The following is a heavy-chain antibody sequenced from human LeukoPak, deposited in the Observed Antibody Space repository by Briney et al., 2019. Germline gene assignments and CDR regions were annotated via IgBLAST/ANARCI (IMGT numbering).Heavy chain of an antibody. V-gene: IGHV5-51*01. J-gene: IGHJ4*02. CDR1: GYSFTTYW. CDR2: IYPGDSDT. CDR3: ARLYSRPDSRWGYFDY. D-gene: IGHD4-23*01. Sequence: GESLKFSCKGSGYSFTTYWIGWVRQMPGKGLEWMGIIYPGDSDTTYSPSFQGQVTISADKSISTAYLQWSSLKASDTAMYYCARLYSRPDSRWGYFDYWGQGTLVTVSS.